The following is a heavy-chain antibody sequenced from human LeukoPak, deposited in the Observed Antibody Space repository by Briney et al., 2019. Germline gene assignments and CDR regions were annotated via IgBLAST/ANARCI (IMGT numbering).Heavy chain of an antibody. Sequence: PGGSLRLSCAASGFTVSSYSMNWVRQAPGKGLEWVSSISSSSSYIYYADSLKGRFTISRDNAKNSLYLQMNSLRAEDTAVYYCARGTPTTRDFDSWGQGTLVTVSS. CDR1: GFTVSSYS. D-gene: IGHD4-11*01. CDR2: ISSSSSYI. CDR3: ARGTPTTRDFDS. J-gene: IGHJ4*02. V-gene: IGHV3-21*06.